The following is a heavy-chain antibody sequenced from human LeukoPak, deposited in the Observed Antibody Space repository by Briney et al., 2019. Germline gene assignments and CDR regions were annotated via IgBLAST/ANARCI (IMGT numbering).Heavy chain of an antibody. Sequence: ASVKVSCKASGYTFTSYYMHWVRQAPGQGLEWMGIINPSGGSTSYAQKFQGRVTMTRDTSTSTVYMELSSLRSEDTAVYYCARGYSGSYATPDAEYFQHWGQGTLVTVSS. CDR3: ARGYSGSYATPDAEYFQH. D-gene: IGHD1-26*01. J-gene: IGHJ1*01. CDR1: GYTFTSYY. V-gene: IGHV1-46*01. CDR2: INPSGGST.